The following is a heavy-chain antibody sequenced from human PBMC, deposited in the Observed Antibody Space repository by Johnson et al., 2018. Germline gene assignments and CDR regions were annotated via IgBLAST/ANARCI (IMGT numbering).Heavy chain of an antibody. J-gene: IGHJ3*02. CDR1: GGTFTSYA. V-gene: IGHV1-69*01. Sequence: QVQLVQSGAEVKKPGSSXKVSCKASGGTFTSYAFSWVRQAPGQGLAWVGGIIPSLGTADYAQRFQGRVTITADESTSKAYRELSSLRSEDTAVYFGAEAAEVGPRDAFDIWGQGTMVTVSA. CDR2: IIPSLGTA. CDR3: AEAAEVGPRDAFDI. D-gene: IGHD6-25*01.